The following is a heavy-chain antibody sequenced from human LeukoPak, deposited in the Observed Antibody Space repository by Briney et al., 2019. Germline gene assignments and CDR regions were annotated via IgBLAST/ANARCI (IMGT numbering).Heavy chain of an antibody. J-gene: IGHJ4*02. CDR1: GFTFDDYA. CDR2: ISWNSGSI. Sequence: GRSLRLSCAASGFTFDDYAMHWVRQAPGKGLEWVSGISWNSGSIGYADSVKGRFTISRDNAKNSLYLQMNSLRAEDTALYYCAKESYENLDYGDYGQKKGYFDYWGQGTLVTVSS. V-gene: IGHV3-9*01. CDR3: AKESYENLDYGDYGQKKGYFDY. D-gene: IGHD4-17*01.